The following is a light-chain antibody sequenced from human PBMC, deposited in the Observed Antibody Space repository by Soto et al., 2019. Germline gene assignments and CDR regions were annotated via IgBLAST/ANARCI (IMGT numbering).Light chain of an antibody. CDR1: KLGDKY. CDR2: QDN. CDR3: QAWDSTTAV. Sequence: SYELTQPPSVSVSPGQTVSIPCSGDKLGDKYACWYQQKPGQSPVLVIYQDNKRPSGIPERFSGSNSGNTATLTISGTQAMDEADYYCQAWDSTTAVFGTGTKVTVL. J-gene: IGLJ1*01. V-gene: IGLV3-1*01.